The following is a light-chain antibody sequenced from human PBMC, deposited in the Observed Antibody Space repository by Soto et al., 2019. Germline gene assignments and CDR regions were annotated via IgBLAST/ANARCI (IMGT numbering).Light chain of an antibody. Sequence: DIVLTQAPLSLPVTPGEPASISCRSSQSLLHSNGYSYLDWYLQKPGQSPQLLIYLGSNRASGVPDRFSGSGSGTDFTLKISRXEAEDVGLYYCMQALQAPLTFGQGTKVDTK. CDR3: MQALQAPLT. V-gene: IGKV2-28*01. CDR2: LGS. CDR1: QSLLHSNGYSY. J-gene: IGKJ1*01.